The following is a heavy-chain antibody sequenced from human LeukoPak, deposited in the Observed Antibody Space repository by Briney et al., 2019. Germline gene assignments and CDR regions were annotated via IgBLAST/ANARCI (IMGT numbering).Heavy chain of an antibody. CDR3: AKDLGSGWYDLGYYFDY. CDR1: GFTFSSYA. D-gene: IGHD6-19*01. V-gene: IGHV3-23*01. J-gene: IGHJ4*02. CDR2: ISGSGGST. Sequence: GGSLRLSCAASGFTFSSYAMSWVRQAPGKGLEWVSAISGSGGSTYYADSVKGRFTISRDNSKNTLYLQMNSLRAEDTAVYYCAKDLGSGWYDLGYYFDYWGQGTLVTVSS.